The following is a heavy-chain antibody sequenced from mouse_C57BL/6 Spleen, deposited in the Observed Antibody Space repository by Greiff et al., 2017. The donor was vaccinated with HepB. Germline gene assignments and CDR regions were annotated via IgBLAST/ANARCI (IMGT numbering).Heavy chain of an antibody. CDR3: ARETAQAKKFAY. CDR2: IHPNSGST. Sequence: VQLQQPGAELVKPGASVKLSCKASGYTFTSYWMHWVKQRPGQGLEWIGMIHPNSGSTNYNEKFKSKATLTVDKSSSTAYMQLSSLTSEDSAVYYCARETAQAKKFAYWGQGTLVTVSA. D-gene: IGHD3-2*02. V-gene: IGHV1-64*01. CDR1: GYTFTSYW. J-gene: IGHJ3*01.